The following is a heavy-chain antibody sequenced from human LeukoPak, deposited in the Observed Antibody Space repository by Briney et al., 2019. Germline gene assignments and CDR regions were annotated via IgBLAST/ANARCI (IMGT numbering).Heavy chain of an antibody. CDR2: INHSGST. CDR3: AREGVGAVLGSTGAFGPEASENFDY. J-gene: IGHJ4*02. V-gene: IGHV4-34*01. Sequence: KASETLSLTCAVYGGSFSGYYWSWIRQPPGKGLEWIGEINHSGSTNYNPSLKSRVTISVDTSKNQFSLKLSSVTAADTAVYYCAREGVGAVLGSTGAFGPEASENFDYWGQGTLVTVSS. D-gene: IGHD3-16*01. CDR1: GGSFSGYY.